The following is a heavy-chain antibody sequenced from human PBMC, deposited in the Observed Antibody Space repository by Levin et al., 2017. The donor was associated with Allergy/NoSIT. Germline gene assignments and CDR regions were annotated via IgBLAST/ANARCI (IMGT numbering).Heavy chain of an antibody. CDR1: GYTFTSYG. CDR2: ISAYNGNT. V-gene: IGHV1-18*01. CDR3: ARVGWELLWLDY. D-gene: IGHD1-26*01. Sequence: ASVKVSCKASGYTFTSYGISWVRQAPGQGLEWMGWISAYNGNTNLAQKLHGRFTMTTDTSTSTAYMELRSLRSDDTAVYYCARVGWELLWLDYWGQGTLVTVSS. J-gene: IGHJ4*02.